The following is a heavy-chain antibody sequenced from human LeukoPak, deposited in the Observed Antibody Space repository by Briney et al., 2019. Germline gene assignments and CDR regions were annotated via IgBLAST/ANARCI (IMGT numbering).Heavy chain of an antibody. V-gene: IGHV3-48*02. Sequence: GGSLRLSCAASGFTFSSYSMNWVRQAPGKGLEWVSYITGSRSTMEYADSVKGRFTVSRDNAKNSLYLQMNSLRDEDTAVYYCARDDKYAFDYWGQGTLVTVSS. CDR2: ITGSRSTM. CDR3: ARDDKYAFDY. J-gene: IGHJ4*02. D-gene: IGHD2-2*01. CDR1: GFTFSSYS.